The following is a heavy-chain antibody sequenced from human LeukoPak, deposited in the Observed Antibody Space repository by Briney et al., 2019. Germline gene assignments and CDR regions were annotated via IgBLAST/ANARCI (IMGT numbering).Heavy chain of an antibody. CDR1: GGSISSSSYY. CDR3: ATRDYDEEYYFDY. Sequence: PSETLSLTCTVSGGSISSSSYYWGWIRQPPGKGLEWIGSIYYSGSTYYNPSLKSRVTISVDTSKNQFSLKLSSVTAADTAVYYCATRDYDEEYYFDYWGQGTLVTVSS. CDR2: IYYSGST. V-gene: IGHV4-39*01. J-gene: IGHJ4*02. D-gene: IGHD3-3*01.